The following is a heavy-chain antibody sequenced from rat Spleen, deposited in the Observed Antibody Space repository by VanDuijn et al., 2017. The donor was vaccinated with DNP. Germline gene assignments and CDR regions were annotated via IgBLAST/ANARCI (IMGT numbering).Heavy chain of an antibody. CDR2: ISYDGSSS. CDR1: GFTFSDYY. Sequence: EVQLVGSDGGLVQPGRSLKVSCAASGFTFSDYYMAWVRQAPTKGLEWVATISYDGSSSYYRDSVKGRFTISRDNAKSTLYLQMDSLRSEDTATYYCARQHYSSYIPFDYWGQGVMVTVSS. V-gene: IGHV5-29*01. CDR3: ARQHYSSYIPFDY. J-gene: IGHJ2*01. D-gene: IGHD1-2*01.